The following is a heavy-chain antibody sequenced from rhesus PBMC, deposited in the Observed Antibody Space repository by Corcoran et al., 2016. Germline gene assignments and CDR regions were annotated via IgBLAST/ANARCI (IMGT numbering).Heavy chain of an antibody. CDR2: LYGSGGSN. CDR1: GYSISSGYY. V-gene: IGHV4S14*01. Sequence: QVQLQESGPGLVKPSETLSLTCAVAGYSISSGYYWGWIRQPPGKGLEWIGRLYGSGGSNYLNPSLKSRVTLSVDTSKNQVSLKLSSVTAADTAVYYCARVGSSWSEWDTVGTEWYFDLWGPGTPITISS. CDR3: ARVGSSWSEWDTVGTEWYFDL. J-gene: IGHJ2*01. D-gene: IGHD5-42*01.